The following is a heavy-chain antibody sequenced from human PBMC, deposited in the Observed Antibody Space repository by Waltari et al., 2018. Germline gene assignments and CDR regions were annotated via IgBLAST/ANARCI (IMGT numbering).Heavy chain of an antibody. V-gene: IGHV5-51*01. CDR1: GGTFSSYA. CDR3: ARHRTGGVLAAAASDAFDI. J-gene: IGHJ3*02. Sequence: VQLVQSGAEVKKPGSSVKVSCKASGGTFSSYAISWVRQAPGQGLEWMGGIIYPGDSDTRYSPSFQGQVTISADKSISTAYLQWSSLKASDTAMYYCARHRTGGVLAAAASDAFDIWGQGTMVTVSS. D-gene: IGHD6-13*01. CDR2: IYPGDSDT.